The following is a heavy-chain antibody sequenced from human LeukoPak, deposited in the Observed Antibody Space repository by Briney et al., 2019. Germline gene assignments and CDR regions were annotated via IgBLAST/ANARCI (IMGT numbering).Heavy chain of an antibody. J-gene: IGHJ4*02. V-gene: IGHV4-61*02. CDR1: GGSISSGSYY. CDR2: IYTSGNT. D-gene: IGHD3-22*01. Sequence: SETLSLTCTVSGGSISSGSYYLSWIRQPAGKGLEWIGRIYTSGNTNYNPSLKSRVTISVDTSKNQFSLKLSSVTAADTAVYYCARSTGYYDSSKGYWGQGTLVTVSS. CDR3: ARSTGYYDSSKGY.